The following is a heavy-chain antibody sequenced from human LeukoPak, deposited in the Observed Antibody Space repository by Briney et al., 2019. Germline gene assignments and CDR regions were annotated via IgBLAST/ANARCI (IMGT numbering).Heavy chain of an antibody. V-gene: IGHV4-61*02. J-gene: IGHJ3*02. D-gene: IGHD6-6*01. CDR1: GGSIISGNHY. CDR2: IYTSGT. CDR3: AREGGIASRPWAFDI. Sequence: SETLSLTCSVSGGSIISGNHYWSWIRQPAGKGLEWIGRIYTSGTNYNPTLKSRVTMSVDTSQNQFSLKLNSVTAADTAVYYCAREGGIASRPWAFDIWGQGTMVAVS.